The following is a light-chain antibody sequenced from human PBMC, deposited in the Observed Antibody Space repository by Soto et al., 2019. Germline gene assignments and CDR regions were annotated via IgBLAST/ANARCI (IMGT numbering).Light chain of an antibody. CDR2: DVN. CDR1: SNDVGGYNY. J-gene: IGLJ3*02. V-gene: IGLV2-14*03. CDR3: TSYTSSSTWV. Sequence: QSALTQPASVSGSPRQSITISCTGTSNDVGGYNYVSWYQQHPGKAPKLMIYDVNNRPSGVSNRFSGSKSGNTASLTISGLQAEDEADYYCTSYTSSSTWVFGGGTKLTVL.